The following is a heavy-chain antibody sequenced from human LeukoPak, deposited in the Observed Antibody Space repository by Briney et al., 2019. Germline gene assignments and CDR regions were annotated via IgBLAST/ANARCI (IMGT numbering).Heavy chain of an antibody. CDR1: GFTFSNYD. J-gene: IGHJ4*02. CDR3: ARGADTHFDY. V-gene: IGHV3-13*04. D-gene: IGHD2-15*01. CDR2: IGTAGDT. Sequence: GQSLRLSCAASGFTFSNYDMHWVRQATGKGLEWVSAIGTAGDTYYKGSVRGRFTMSRENAKNSLYLQMNSLTAGDTAVYYCARGADTHFDYWGQGILVTVSS.